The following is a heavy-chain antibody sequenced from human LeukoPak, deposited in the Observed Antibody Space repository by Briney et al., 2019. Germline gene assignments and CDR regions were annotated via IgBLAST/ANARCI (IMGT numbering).Heavy chain of an antibody. J-gene: IGHJ5*01. Sequence: ASVKVSCKASGYTFTSSGISWVRQAPGQGLEWMGWISAYYGHTNYAQKLQGRVTMTTDTSTSTAYMELRSLRSDDTALYYCARDLHSSGWYWFDSWGQGTLVTVSS. CDR1: GYTFTSSG. D-gene: IGHD6-19*01. CDR3: ARDLHSSGWYWFDS. V-gene: IGHV1-18*01. CDR2: ISAYYGHT.